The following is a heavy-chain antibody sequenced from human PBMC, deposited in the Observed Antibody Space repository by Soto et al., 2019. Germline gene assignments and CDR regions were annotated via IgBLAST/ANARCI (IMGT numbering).Heavy chain of an antibody. V-gene: IGHV1-18*01. J-gene: IGHJ6*03. CDR2: ISAYNGNT. D-gene: IGHD6-13*01. CDR3: ARGIAEVYSDLAV. Sequence: SRSPRQAHKQGLEWMGWISAYNGNTNYAQELQGRVTMTTDTSTSTAYMELRSLRSDDTVVYYGARGIAEVYSDLAVWGKGTSVIVS.